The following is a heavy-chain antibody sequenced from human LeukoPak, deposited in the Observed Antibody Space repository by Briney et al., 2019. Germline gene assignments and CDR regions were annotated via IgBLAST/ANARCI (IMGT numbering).Heavy chain of an antibody. J-gene: IGHJ3*02. V-gene: IGHV4-4*07. D-gene: IGHD3-16*01. CDR1: GFTFSDYY. CDR3: ARGGEVPI. Sequence: PGGSLRLSCAASGFTFSDYYWNWIRQPAGKGLEWIGHIYTSGSTNYNPSLKSRVTMSVDTSKNQFSLKLSSVTAADTAVYYCARGGEVPIWGQGTMVTVSS. CDR2: IYTSGST.